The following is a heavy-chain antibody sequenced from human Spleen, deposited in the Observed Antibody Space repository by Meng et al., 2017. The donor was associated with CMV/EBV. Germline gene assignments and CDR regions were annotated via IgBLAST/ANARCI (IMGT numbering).Heavy chain of an antibody. CDR3: ARYRSRGLGSPPGYFDL. D-gene: IGHD3-16*02. V-gene: IGHV4-39*07. CDR1: RVSRISISNS. J-gene: IGHJ2*01. Sequence: LHDTGHVRVLPVGTLDPTCPVSRVSRISISNSGIWIRQPPGKGLEWIGSIYYSGCTYYNPSLKSRVTISVDTSKNQSSLKLSSVTAADTAVYYCARYRSRGLGSPPGYFDLWGRGTLVTVSS. CDR2: IYYSGCT.